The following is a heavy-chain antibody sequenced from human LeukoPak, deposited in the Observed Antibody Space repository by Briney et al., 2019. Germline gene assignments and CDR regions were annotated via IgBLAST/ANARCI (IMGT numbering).Heavy chain of an antibody. V-gene: IGHV1-24*01. CDR3: ATVIAVAGSIDY. CDR1: GYTLTELS. Sequence: VASVNVSRKVSGYTLTELSMHWVRPAPGKGREWMGGFDPEDGETIYSQKFQGRVTMTEDTSTDTVYMELSTLRSEDTDVYYCATVIAVAGSIDYWGQGTLVTVSS. D-gene: IGHD6-19*01. J-gene: IGHJ4*02. CDR2: FDPEDGET.